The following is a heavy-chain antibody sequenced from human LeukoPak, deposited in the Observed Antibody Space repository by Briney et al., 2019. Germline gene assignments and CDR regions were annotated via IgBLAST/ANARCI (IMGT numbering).Heavy chain of an antibody. Sequence: GGSLRLSCAASGFTFSSYAMSWVRQAPGKGLESVAVIKEDGSEKLYVDSVKGRFAISRDNAKNSLYLQMNNVRAEDTAVYFCAANTHSGYWGQGALVTVSS. D-gene: IGHD3-16*01. CDR1: GFTFSSYA. CDR2: IKEDGSEK. CDR3: AANTHSGY. V-gene: IGHV3-7*05. J-gene: IGHJ4*02.